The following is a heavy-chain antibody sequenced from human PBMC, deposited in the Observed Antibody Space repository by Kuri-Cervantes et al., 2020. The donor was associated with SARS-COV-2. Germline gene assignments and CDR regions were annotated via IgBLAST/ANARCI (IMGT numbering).Heavy chain of an antibody. CDR1: GFTFSSYW. CDR2: IKQDGSEK. V-gene: IGHV3-7*01. CDR3: ARDFNPLDY. Sequence: GGSLRLSCAASGFTFSSYWRSWVRQAPGKGLEWVANIKQDGSEKYYVDSVKGRFTISRDNAKNSLYLQMNSLRAEDTAVYYCARDFNPLDYWGQGTLVTVSS. J-gene: IGHJ4*02.